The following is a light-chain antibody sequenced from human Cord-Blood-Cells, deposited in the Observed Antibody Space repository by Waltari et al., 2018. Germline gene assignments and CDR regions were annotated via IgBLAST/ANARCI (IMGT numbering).Light chain of an antibody. V-gene: IGKV1-NL1*01. Sequence: QLTQSPPSLSASVGDRVPITCRPSPGISNSLAWNQQKPGKAPKLLLYAASRLEIGVPSRFRGSGSGTDYTLTITSLQPEEFATYYCQPYYSTPYTFGQGTKLEIK. J-gene: IGKJ2*01. CDR1: PGISNS. CDR3: QPYYSTPYT. CDR2: AAS.